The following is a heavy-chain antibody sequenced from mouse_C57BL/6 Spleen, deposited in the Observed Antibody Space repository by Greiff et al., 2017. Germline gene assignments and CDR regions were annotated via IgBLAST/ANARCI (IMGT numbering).Heavy chain of an antibody. CDR3: ARGDGSSPYAMDY. J-gene: IGHJ4*01. V-gene: IGHV14-2*01. CDR1: GFNIKDYY. Sequence: VQLKESGAELVKPGASVKLSCTASGFNIKDYYMHWVKQRTEQGLEWIGRIDPEDGETKYAPKFQGKATITADTSSNTAYLQLSSLTSEDTAVYYCARGDGSSPYAMDYWGQGTSVTVSS. D-gene: IGHD1-1*01. CDR2: IDPEDGET.